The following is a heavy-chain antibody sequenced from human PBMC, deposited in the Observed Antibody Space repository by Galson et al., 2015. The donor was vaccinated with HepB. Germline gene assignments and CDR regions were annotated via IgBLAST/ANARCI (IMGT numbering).Heavy chain of an antibody. J-gene: IGHJ4*02. CDR3: ARDPLYSSSPTFDY. D-gene: IGHD6-6*01. V-gene: IGHV1-3*01. CDR2: INAGNGNT. CDR1: GYTFTSYA. Sequence: SCKASGYTFTSYAMHWVRQAPGQRLEWMGWINAGNGNTKYSQKFQGRVTITRDTSASTAYMELSSLRSEDTAVYYCARDPLYSSSPTFDYWGQGTLVTVSS.